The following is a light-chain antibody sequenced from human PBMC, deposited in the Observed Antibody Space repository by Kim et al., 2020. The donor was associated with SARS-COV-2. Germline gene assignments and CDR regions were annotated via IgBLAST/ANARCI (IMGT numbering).Light chain of an antibody. CDR1: QSISNY. Sequence: DIQMTQSPSSLSASVGERVIITCRASQSISNYLAWYQQKSGKAPKLLIYAAATLQSGVPSRFSGSGSGTYFTLTISSLQPEDVATYYCHKYNSVPLTFGGGTKVDIK. CDR2: AAA. CDR3: HKYNSVPLT. J-gene: IGKJ4*01. V-gene: IGKV1-27*01.